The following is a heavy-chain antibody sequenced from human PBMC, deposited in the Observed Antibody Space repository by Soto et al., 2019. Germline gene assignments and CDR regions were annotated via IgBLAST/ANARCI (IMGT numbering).Heavy chain of an antibody. J-gene: IGHJ6*03. CDR2: INPNSGGT. CDR1: GYTFTVYY. Sequence: ASVKVSCKASGYTFTVYYMHWVLQAPGQGLEWMGWINPNSGGTNYAQKFQGWVTMTRDTSISTAYMELSRLRSDDTAVYYCAAEKRRLRLPEDYYYLDGRGQGTKVTVYS. D-gene: IGHD4-17*01. V-gene: IGHV1-2*04. CDR3: AAEKRRLRLPEDYYYLDG.